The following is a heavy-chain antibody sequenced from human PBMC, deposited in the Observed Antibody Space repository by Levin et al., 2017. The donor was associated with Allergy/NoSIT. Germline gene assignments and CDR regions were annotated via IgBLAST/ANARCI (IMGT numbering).Heavy chain of an antibody. D-gene: IGHD6-13*01. Sequence: PSETLSLTCAASGFIFSNFAMSWVRQAPGKGLEWISSSGSGSTYYADSVKGRFTISSDNSKNTLYLQMNNLRAEDTALYYCAKATGGSWAEFDSWGQGTQVTVSS. CDR2: SSGSGST. CDR1: GFIFSNFA. V-gene: IGHV3-23*01. CDR3: AKATGGSWAEFDS. J-gene: IGHJ5*01.